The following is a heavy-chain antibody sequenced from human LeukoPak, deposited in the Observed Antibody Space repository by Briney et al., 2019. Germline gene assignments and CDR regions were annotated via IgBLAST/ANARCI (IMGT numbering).Heavy chain of an antibody. CDR2: INPSGGST. Sequence: ASVKVSCKASGYTFTSYYMHWVRQALGQGLEWMGIINPSGGSTSYAQKFQGRVTMTRDTSTSTVYMELSSLRSEDTAVYYCARDGSSGTKWYYFDYWGQGTLVTVSS. CDR1: GYTFTSYY. D-gene: IGHD1-26*01. CDR3: ARDGSSGTKWYYFDY. J-gene: IGHJ4*02. V-gene: IGHV1-46*01.